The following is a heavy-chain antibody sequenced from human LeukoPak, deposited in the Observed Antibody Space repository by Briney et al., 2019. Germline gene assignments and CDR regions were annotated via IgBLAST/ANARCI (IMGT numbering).Heavy chain of an antibody. D-gene: IGHD6-19*01. CDR1: GYTFTYYY. J-gene: IGHJ4*02. CDR2: INPYSGGT. CDR3: ARDYSSGWYVY. V-gene: IGHV1-2*06. Sequence: ASVKVSCKASGYTFTYYYMHWVRQAPGQGLEWMGRINPYSGGTNYAQKFQGRVTMTRDTSISTAYMELSRLKSDDMAVYYCARDYSSGWYVYWGQGTLVTVSS.